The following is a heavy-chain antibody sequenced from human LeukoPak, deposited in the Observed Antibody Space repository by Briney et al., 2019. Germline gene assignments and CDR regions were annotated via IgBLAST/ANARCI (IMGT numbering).Heavy chain of an antibody. CDR3: ARGGWGHGYCSGGSCYDYFDY. CDR2: IHAGGNS. J-gene: IGHJ4*02. Sequence: GGSLRLSCAASAFTVSSKYMTWVRQAPGKGLDWVSVIHAGGNSIYADSVQGRFTVSRHNSENTVYPQMNSLRPEDTAVYYCARGGWGHGYCSGGSCYDYFDYWGQGTLVTVSS. D-gene: IGHD2-15*01. CDR1: AFTVSSKY. V-gene: IGHV3-53*04.